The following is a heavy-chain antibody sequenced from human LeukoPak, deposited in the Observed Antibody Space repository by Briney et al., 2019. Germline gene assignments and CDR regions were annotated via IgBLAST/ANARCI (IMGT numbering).Heavy chain of an antibody. Sequence: GRSLRLSCAASGLTFDDYAMHWVRQAPGKCLEWVSGISWNSGSIGYADSVKGRFTISRDNAKNSLYLQMNSLRAEDTALYYCAKDIYYDSSGYFDYWGQGTLVTVSS. D-gene: IGHD3-22*01. CDR1: GLTFDDYA. V-gene: IGHV3-9*01. CDR3: AKDIYYDSSGYFDY. CDR2: ISWNSGSI. J-gene: IGHJ4*02.